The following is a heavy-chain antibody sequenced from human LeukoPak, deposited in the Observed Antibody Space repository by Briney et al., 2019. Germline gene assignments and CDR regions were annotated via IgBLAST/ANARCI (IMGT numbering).Heavy chain of an antibody. J-gene: IGHJ6*04. CDR3: AELGITMIGGV. D-gene: IGHD3-10*02. CDR2: ISFDATSK. Sequence: GGSLRLSCEASGFTFSDYAIHWVRQAPGKGLQWVTVISFDATSKYYADSVKGRFTISRDNAKNSLYLQMNSLRAEDTAVYYCAELGITMIGGVWGKGTTVTISS. V-gene: IGHV3-30*07. CDR1: GFTFSDYA.